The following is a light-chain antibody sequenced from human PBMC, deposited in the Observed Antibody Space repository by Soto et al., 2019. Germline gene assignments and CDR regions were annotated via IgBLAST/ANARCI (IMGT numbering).Light chain of an antibody. CDR1: SSNIGNNY. V-gene: IGLV1-51*01. Sequence: QSVLTQPPAVSAGPGQKVTISCSGSSSNIGNNYVSWYQQVPGTAPKLLIYDNNKRPSGNPDRVSGSKSGTSATLGISGLQTGDEADYYCGTWDSSMSVHVFGTRTKVTVL. CDR2: DNN. CDR3: GTWDSSMSVHV. J-gene: IGLJ1*01.